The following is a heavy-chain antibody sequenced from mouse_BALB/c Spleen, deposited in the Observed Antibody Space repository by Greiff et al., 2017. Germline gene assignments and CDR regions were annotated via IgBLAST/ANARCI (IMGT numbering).Heavy chain of an antibody. CDR1: GDSITSGY. J-gene: IGHJ3*01. CDR2: ISYSGST. CDR3: ARPYGSSSFWFAY. Sequence: ESGPSLVKPSQTLSLTCSVTGDSITSGYWNWIRKFPGNKLEYMGYISYSGSTYYNPSLKSRISITRDTSKNQYYLQLNSVTTEDTATYYCARPYGSSSFWFAYWGQGTLVTVSA. V-gene: IGHV3-8*02. D-gene: IGHD1-1*01.